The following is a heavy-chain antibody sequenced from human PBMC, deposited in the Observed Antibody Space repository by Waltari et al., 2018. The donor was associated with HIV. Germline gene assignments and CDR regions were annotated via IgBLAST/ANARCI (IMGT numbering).Heavy chain of an antibody. CDR3: ASIRHGHCSGGSCYSDY. CDR1: GGSISSSSYY. V-gene: IGHV4-39*01. J-gene: IGHJ4*02. CDR2: IYYSGST. Sequence: QLQLQESGPGLVKPSETLSLTCTVSGGSISSSSYYWGWIRQPPGKGLEWIGSIYYSGSTYYNPSLKSRVTISVDTSKNQFSLKLSSVTAADTAVYYCASIRHGHCSGGSCYSDYWGQGTLVTVSS. D-gene: IGHD2-15*01.